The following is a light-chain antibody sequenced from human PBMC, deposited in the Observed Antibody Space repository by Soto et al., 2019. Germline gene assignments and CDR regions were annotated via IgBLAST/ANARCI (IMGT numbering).Light chain of an antibody. J-gene: IGKJ1*01. CDR3: QQDDGSTRT. Sequence: IVVIQFPGTLSSSSAEGATRSCRASQSITTQLAWYQQKPRQAPRLIIYAASSRATGVPDRITGSGSGTDFTLSISRLEPEDFAMYYCQQDDGSTRTFGQGTKVDIK. V-gene: IGKV3-20*01. CDR1: QSITTQ. CDR2: AAS.